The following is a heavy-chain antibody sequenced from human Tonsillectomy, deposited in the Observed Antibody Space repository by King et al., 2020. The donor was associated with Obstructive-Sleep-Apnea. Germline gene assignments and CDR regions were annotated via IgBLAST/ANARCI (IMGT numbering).Heavy chain of an antibody. CDR2: IRRKVYGGST. CDR3: TRDLGYYDTSGYLGFY. Sequence: VQLVESGGGLVQPGRSLRLSCTASGFTFGDYAMSWFRQAPGKGLERVGFIRRKVYGGSTEYAESVKGRFTISRDDSKSIAYLQMTSLKTEDTAVYYCTRDLGYYDTSGYLGFYWGQGTLVTVSS. CDR1: GFTFGDYA. D-gene: IGHD3-22*01. V-gene: IGHV3-49*03. J-gene: IGHJ4*02.